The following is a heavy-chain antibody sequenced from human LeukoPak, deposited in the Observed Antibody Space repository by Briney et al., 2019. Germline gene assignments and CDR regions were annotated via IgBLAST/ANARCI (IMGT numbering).Heavy chain of an antibody. CDR3: ARVRQWLVQSDAFDI. D-gene: IGHD6-19*01. CDR2: INHGGST. Sequence: AETQSLTCAVYGGSFSGYYWSWLSQPPGKGLEWIGEINHGGSTNYNPSLKSRVTISVDTSKNQFSLKLSSVTAADTAVYYCARVRQWLVQSDAFDIWGQGTMVTVSS. CDR1: GGSFSGYY. J-gene: IGHJ3*02. V-gene: IGHV4-34*01.